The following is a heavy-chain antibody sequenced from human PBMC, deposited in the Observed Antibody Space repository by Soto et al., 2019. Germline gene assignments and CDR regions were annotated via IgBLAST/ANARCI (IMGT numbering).Heavy chain of an antibody. CDR1: GGSINNYY. D-gene: IGHD5-18*01. V-gene: IGHV4-59*08. CDR2: IYYSGST. CDR3: ARHRYSYGTYYFDY. J-gene: IGHJ4*02. Sequence: PSETLSLTCTVSGGSINNYYWSWIRQSPGKGLEWIGYIYYSGSTNYNPALESRVTILVDTSKNQFSLKLSSVTAAVTAVYYCARHRYSYGTYYFDYWGQGTLVTVSS.